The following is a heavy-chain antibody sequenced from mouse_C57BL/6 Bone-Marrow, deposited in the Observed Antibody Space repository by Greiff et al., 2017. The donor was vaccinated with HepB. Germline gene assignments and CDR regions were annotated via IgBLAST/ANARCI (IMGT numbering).Heavy chain of an antibody. CDR3: AKPLFFV. CDR2: INPSSGYT. V-gene: IGHV1-4*01. Sequence: QVQLKESGAELARPGASVKMSCKASGYTFTSYTMHWVKQRPGQGLEWIGYINPSSGYTKYNQKFKDKATLTADKSSSTAYMQLSSLTSEDSAVYYCAKPLFFVWGTGTTVTVSS. CDR1: GYTFTSYT. J-gene: IGHJ1*03.